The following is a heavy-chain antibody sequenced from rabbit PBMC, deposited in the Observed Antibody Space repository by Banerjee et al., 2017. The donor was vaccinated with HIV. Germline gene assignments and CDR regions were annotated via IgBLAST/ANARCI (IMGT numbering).Heavy chain of an antibody. J-gene: IGHJ4*01. D-gene: IGHD6-1*01. V-gene: IGHV1S7*01. CDR2: IYAGKGTT. Sequence: QLKESGGGLVQPGGSLKLSCKASGFDFSSYAITWVRQAPGKGLEWIGIIYAGKGTTDYANWVNGRFTISSDNAQNTVDLQMNSLTAADTATYFCARSYYTDSYAAYAYAYFNLWGQGTLVTVS. CDR3: ARSYYTDSYAAYAYAYFNL. CDR1: GFDFSSYA.